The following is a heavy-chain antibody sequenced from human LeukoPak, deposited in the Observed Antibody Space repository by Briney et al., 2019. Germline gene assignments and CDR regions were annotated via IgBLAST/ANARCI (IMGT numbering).Heavy chain of an antibody. J-gene: IGHJ6*02. D-gene: IGHD6-6*01. Sequence: ASVKVSCKASGYTFTSYDINWVRQATGQGLEWMGWMNPNSGNTGYAQKFQGRVTMTRNTSISTAYMELSSLRSEDTAVYYCARSRSALYYYYYGMDVWGQGTTVTVSS. CDR3: ARSRSALYYYYYGMDV. CDR2: MNPNSGNT. V-gene: IGHV1-8*01. CDR1: GYTFTSYD.